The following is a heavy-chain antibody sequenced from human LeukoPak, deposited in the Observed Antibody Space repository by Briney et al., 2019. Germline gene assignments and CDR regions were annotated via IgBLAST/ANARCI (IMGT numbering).Heavy chain of an antibody. Sequence: GGSLSLSCAASGFTFSSYWMSWVRQAPGKGLEWVANIKQDGSEKYYVDSVKGRFTISRDNAKNSLYLQMNSLRAEDTAVYYCARDRYSSGPYYMDVWGKGTTVTVSS. D-gene: IGHD6-19*01. CDR1: GFTFSSYW. CDR3: ARDRYSSGPYYMDV. J-gene: IGHJ6*03. V-gene: IGHV3-7*01. CDR2: IKQDGSEK.